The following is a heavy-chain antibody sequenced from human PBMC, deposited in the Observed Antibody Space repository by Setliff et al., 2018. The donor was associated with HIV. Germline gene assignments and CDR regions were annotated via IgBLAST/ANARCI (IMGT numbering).Heavy chain of an antibody. D-gene: IGHD5-12*01. CDR2: IYYSGST. J-gene: IGHJ4*02. Sequence: PSETLSLTCTVSGGSISSHYWSWIRQPPGKGLEWIGYIYYSGSTNYNPSLKSRVTISVDTSRNQFSLKLSSVTAADTAVYYCARGHDNKYYYFDSWGQRALVTVSS. CDR1: GGSISSHY. V-gene: IGHV4-59*08. CDR3: ARGHDNKYYYFDS.